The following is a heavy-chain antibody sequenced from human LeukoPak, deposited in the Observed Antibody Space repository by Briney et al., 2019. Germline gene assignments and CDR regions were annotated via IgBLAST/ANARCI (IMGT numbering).Heavy chain of an antibody. D-gene: IGHD3-3*01. CDR1: GGSISSGDYY. J-gene: IGHJ4*02. CDR3: AREGAPSFWSGYDDY. Sequence: PSQTLSLTCTLSGGSISSGDYYGRWVRQPPGEGLGWHGYIYYSGSPYYHPSLKIRVTISVDTYKNQFSLELSSVTAADTAVYYCAREGAPSFWSGYDDYWGQGTLVTVSS. CDR2: IYYSGSP. V-gene: IGHV4-30-4*01.